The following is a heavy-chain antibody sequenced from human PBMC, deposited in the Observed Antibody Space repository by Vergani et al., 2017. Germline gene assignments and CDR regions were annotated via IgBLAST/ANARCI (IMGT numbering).Heavy chain of an antibody. J-gene: IGHJ6*02. V-gene: IGHV1-69*08. Sequence: QVQLVQSGAEVKKPGSSVKVSCKASGGTFSSYTISWVRQAPGQGLEWMGRIIPILGIANYAQKFQGRVTITADKSTSTAYMELSSLRSEDTAVYYCARDPLRFVEWLLPGTTTEPGMDVWGQGTTVTVSS. D-gene: IGHD3-3*01. CDR1: GGTFSSYT. CDR3: ARDPLRFVEWLLPGTTTEPGMDV. CDR2: IIPILGIA.